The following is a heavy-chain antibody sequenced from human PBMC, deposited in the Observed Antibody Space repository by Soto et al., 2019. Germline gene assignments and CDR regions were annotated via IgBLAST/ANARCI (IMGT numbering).Heavy chain of an antibody. J-gene: IGHJ4*02. CDR2: ISGSGSST. Sequence: EVQLLESGGNLVQPGGSLRLSCAASGFTFSTYAMSWVRQAPGKGLEWVSTISGSGSSTYYANSVKGRFTISRDSCRNTLYLQMNSLRAEDTAVYYCASQPGKFPRGSVDYWGQGTLVTVSS. CDR3: ASQPGKFPRGSVDY. CDR1: GFTFSTYA. D-gene: IGHD5-12*01. V-gene: IGHV3-23*01.